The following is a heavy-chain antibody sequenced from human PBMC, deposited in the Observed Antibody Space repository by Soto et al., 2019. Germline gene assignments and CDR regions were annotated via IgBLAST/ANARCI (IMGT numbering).Heavy chain of an antibody. V-gene: IGHV3-53*01. Sequence: EVQLVESGGGLIQPGGSLRLSCAASGFTVSSNYMSWVRQAPGKGLEWVSVIYSGGSTYYADSVKGRFTISRDNSKNTLYLQMNSLRAEDTAVYYCARDRGGIRYTHAFDIWGQGTMVTVSS. D-gene: IGHD3-16*01. CDR3: ARDRGGIRYTHAFDI. CDR1: GFTVSSNY. CDR2: IYSGGST. J-gene: IGHJ3*02.